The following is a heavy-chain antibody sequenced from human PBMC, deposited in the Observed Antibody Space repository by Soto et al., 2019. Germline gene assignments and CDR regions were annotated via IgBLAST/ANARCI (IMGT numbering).Heavy chain of an antibody. CDR1: SGSFSGYY. CDR3: ARAPKVSGLSQARPDF. Sequence: SETRSLTCSIYSGSFSGYYWSWIRQPPGKGLEWIGEISQSGNTNYSPSLKSRVSISIDTSKKQFSLNLASVSAADTAVNYCARAPKVSGLSQARPDFWGQGTLVTVSS. CDR2: ISQSGNT. D-gene: IGHD6-25*01. V-gene: IGHV4-34*01. J-gene: IGHJ4*02.